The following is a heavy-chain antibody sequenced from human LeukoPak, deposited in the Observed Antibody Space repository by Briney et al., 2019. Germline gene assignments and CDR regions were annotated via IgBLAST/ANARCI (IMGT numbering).Heavy chain of an antibody. J-gene: IGHJ4*02. Sequence: PGGSLRLSCAASGFTFSSYSMNWVRQAPGKGLEWVSGIRGSGDSAYYADSVKGRFTISRDNSKNTLYLQMNSLRAEDTAVYYCAKHLALVGATTTYDYWGQGTLVIVSS. V-gene: IGHV3-23*01. CDR2: IRGSGDSA. CDR3: AKHLALVGATTTYDY. CDR1: GFTFSSYS. D-gene: IGHD1-26*01.